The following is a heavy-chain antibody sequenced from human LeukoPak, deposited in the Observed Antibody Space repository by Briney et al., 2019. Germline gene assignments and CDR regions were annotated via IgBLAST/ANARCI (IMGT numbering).Heavy chain of an antibody. V-gene: IGHV4-4*07. CDR3: AIENSGSYREFDY. D-gene: IGHD1-26*01. CDR2: IYPSGST. CDR1: GGSFSGYY. J-gene: IGHJ4*02. Sequence: SETLSLTCAVYGGSFSGYYWTWVRQPAGKGLEWIGRIYPSGSTNYNPSLKSRVTMSVDTSKNQFSLKLSSVTAADTAVYYCAIENSGSYREFDYWGQGTLVTVSS.